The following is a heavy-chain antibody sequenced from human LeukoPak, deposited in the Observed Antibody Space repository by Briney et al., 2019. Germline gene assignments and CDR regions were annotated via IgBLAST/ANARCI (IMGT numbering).Heavy chain of an antibody. CDR3: TRDQYSSGWYDVLFDY. Sequence: GGSLRHSCTASGFTFGDYAMSWFRQAPGKGLEWVGFIRSKIYGGTTEYAASVKGRFTISRDDSKSIAYLQMNSLKTEDTAVYYCTRDQYSSGWYDVLFDYWGQGTLVTVSS. J-gene: IGHJ4*02. V-gene: IGHV3-49*03. CDR2: IRSKIYGGTT. D-gene: IGHD6-19*01. CDR1: GFTFGDYA.